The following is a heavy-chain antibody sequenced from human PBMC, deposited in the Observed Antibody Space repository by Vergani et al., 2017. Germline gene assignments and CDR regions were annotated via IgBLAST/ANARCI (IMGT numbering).Heavy chain of an antibody. J-gene: IGHJ5*02. CDR3: ARGGCSSTSCYNWFDP. Sequence: EVQLVESGGGLVKPGGSLRLSCAASGFTFSSYSMNWVRQAPGKGLEWVSSISSSSSYIYYAESVKGRFTISRDNAKNSLYLQMNSLRADDTAVYYCARGGCSSTSCYNWFDPWGQGTLVTVSS. CDR1: GFTFSSYS. D-gene: IGHD2-2*01. V-gene: IGHV3-21*01. CDR2: ISSSSSYI.